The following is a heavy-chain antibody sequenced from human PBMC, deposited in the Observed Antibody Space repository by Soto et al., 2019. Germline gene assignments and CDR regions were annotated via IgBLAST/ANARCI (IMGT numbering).Heavy chain of an antibody. D-gene: IGHD2-2*01. Sequence: PSETLSLTCTVSGGSISSSNYYWGWIRQSPGKGLEWIGSINYSGNTYYNPSLTGRVTISVDTSQSQFSMKLTSMTAADTAVYFCVRLPGYCSGTSCYGYYVMEVWGQGTTVTVSS. V-gene: IGHV4-39*01. J-gene: IGHJ6*02. CDR3: VRLPGYCSGTSCYGYYVMEV. CDR1: GGSISSSNYY. CDR2: INYSGNT.